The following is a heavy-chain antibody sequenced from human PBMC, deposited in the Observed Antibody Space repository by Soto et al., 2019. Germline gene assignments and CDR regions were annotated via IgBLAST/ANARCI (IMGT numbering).Heavy chain of an antibody. J-gene: IGHJ6*02. V-gene: IGHV1-69*13. Sequence: SVKVSCKASGGTFSSHSISWVRQAPGQGLEWMGGIIRVFGTANYAQKFQGRVTITADESTSTAYMELSSLRSEDTAVYYCTSSIFGVAYYYGMDVWGQGTTVTVSS. CDR1: GGTFSSHS. CDR3: TSSIFGVAYYYGMDV. D-gene: IGHD3-3*01. CDR2: IIRVFGTA.